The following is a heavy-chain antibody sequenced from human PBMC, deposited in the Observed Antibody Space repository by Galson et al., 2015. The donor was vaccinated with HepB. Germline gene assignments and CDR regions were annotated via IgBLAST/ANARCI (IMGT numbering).Heavy chain of an antibody. CDR2: ISGSGGST. D-gene: IGHD2-15*01. CDR3: AKDGCSGDSCYSHYYGMDV. CDR1: GFTFSSYA. J-gene: IGHJ6*02. V-gene: IGHV3-23*01. Sequence: SLRLSCAASGFTFSSYAMSWVRQAPGKGLEWVSAISGSGGSTYYADSVKGRFTISRDNSKNTLYLQMNSLRAEDTAVYYCAKDGCSGDSCYSHYYGMDVWGQGTTVTVSS.